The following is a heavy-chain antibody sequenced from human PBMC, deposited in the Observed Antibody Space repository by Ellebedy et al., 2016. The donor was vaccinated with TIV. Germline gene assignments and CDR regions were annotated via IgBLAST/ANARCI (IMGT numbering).Heavy chain of an antibody. J-gene: IGHJ3*02. CDR2: VDWDDDT. Sequence: SGPTLVKPTQTLTLTCSFSGFSISTSGMRVSWFRQPPGKALEWLARVDWDDDTFYNTSLKTRLTISKDTSKNQVVLTMTVMEPVDTATYYCARISRDAFDIWGQGTMVIVSS. V-gene: IGHV2-70*04. CDR1: GFSISTSGMR. CDR3: ARISRDAFDI.